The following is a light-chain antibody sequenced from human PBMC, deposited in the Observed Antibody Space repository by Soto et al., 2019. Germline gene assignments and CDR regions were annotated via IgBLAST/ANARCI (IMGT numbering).Light chain of an antibody. CDR1: SSDVGSYNR. CDR3: SSYTSSSTYV. J-gene: IGLJ1*01. Sequence: QSALTQPPSVSGSPGQSVTISCTGTSSDVGSYNRVSWYQQPPGTAPKLMIYDVSNRPSGVPDRFSGSKSGNTASLTISGVQDEDEADYYCSSYTSSSTYVFGTGTKLTV. CDR2: DVS. V-gene: IGLV2-18*02.